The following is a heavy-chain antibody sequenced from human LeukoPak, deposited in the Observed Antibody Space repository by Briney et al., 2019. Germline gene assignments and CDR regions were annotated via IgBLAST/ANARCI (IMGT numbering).Heavy chain of an antibody. CDR2: IKQDGSEK. CDR3: ARGSSGCYLGGFDY. D-gene: IGHD1-26*01. V-gene: IGHV3-7*01. J-gene: IGHJ4*02. CDR1: GFTFSSYW. Sequence: GGSLRLSCAASGFTFSSYWMSWVRQAPGKGLEWVANIKQDGSEKYYVDSVKGRFTISRDNAKNSLYLQMNSLRAEDTAVYYCARGSSGCYLGGFDYWGQGTLVTVSS.